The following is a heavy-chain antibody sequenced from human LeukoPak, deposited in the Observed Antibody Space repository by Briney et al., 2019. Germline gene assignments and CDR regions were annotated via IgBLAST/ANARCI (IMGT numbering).Heavy chain of an antibody. CDR3: ARTPPTIAAAGTEF. D-gene: IGHD6-13*01. Sequence: PSETLSLTCTVSGGSISSHYWSWIRQPPGKGLEWIGYIYYSGSTNYNPSLKSRVTISVDTSKNQFSLKLSSVTAADTAVYYCARTPPTIAAAGTEFWGQGTLVTVSS. CDR1: GGSISSHY. J-gene: IGHJ4*02. V-gene: IGHV4-59*11. CDR2: IYYSGST.